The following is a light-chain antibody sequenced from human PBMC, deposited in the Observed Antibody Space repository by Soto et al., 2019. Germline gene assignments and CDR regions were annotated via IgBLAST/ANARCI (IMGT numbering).Light chain of an antibody. CDR2: DAS. CDR1: QSVCSTY. CDR3: QQRSTWPT. V-gene: IGKV3D-20*02. J-gene: IGKJ4*01. Sequence: EIVLTQSPGTLSFPPGERASLSCRSSQSVCSTYLAWFQRKPGQAPRLLIYDASDRATGIPARFSGSGSGTDFTLTISSLEPEDFAVYYCQQRSTWPTFGGGTRWIS.